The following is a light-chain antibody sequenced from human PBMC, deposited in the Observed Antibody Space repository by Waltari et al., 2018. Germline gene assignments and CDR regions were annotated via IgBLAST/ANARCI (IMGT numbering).Light chain of an antibody. CDR3: QQYGRSWNT. CDR1: QCVSSRY. Sequence: EIVLTQSPGTLSLSPGERATLSCRASQCVSSRYLAWYQQKPGQAPRLLIHGASSRATGIPDRFSGSGSGTDFTLTISRLEPEDFAVYYCQQYGRSWNTFGQGTKLEIK. J-gene: IGKJ2*01. CDR2: GAS. V-gene: IGKV3-20*01.